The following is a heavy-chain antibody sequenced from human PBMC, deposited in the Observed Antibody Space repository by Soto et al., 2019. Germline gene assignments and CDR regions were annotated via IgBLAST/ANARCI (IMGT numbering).Heavy chain of an antibody. D-gene: IGHD6-13*01. Sequence: PGGSLRLSCAASGFTFSDYYMSWIRQAPGKGLEWVSYISSSSSYTNYADSVKGRFTISRDNAKNSLYLQMNSLRAEDTAVYYCARDGYTIAAAGLSDYWGQGTLVTVSS. V-gene: IGHV3-11*06. CDR3: ARDGYTIAAAGLSDY. J-gene: IGHJ4*02. CDR1: GFTFSDYY. CDR2: ISSSSSYT.